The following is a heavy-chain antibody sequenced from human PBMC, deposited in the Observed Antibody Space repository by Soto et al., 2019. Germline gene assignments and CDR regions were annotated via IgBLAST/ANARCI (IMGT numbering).Heavy chain of an antibody. CDR1: GGSFSGYY. CDR2: INHSGST. V-gene: IGHV4-34*01. Sequence: PSETLSLTCAVYGGSFSGYYWSWIRQPPGKGLEWIGEINHSGSTNYNPSLKSRVTISVDTSKNQFSLKLSSVTAADTAVYYCARGRKRQLVLLGNYGMDVWGQGTTVTVSS. J-gene: IGHJ6*02. CDR3: ARGRKRQLVLLGNYGMDV. D-gene: IGHD6-13*01.